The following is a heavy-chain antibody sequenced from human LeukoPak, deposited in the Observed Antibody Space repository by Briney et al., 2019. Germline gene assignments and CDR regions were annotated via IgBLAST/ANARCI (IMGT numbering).Heavy chain of an antibody. Sequence: PGGSLRLSCAASGFTVSSNYMSWVRQAPGKGLEWVSVIYSGGSTYYADSVKGRFTISRDNSKNTLYLQMNSLRAEDTAVYYCAKRNYGSGSYVGGFDYWGQGTLVTVSS. J-gene: IGHJ4*02. CDR1: GFTVSSNY. V-gene: IGHV3-53*01. CDR3: AKRNYGSGSYVGGFDY. CDR2: IYSGGST. D-gene: IGHD3-10*01.